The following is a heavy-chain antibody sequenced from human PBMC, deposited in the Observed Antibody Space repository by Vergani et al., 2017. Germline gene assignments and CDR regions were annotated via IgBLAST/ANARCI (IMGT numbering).Heavy chain of an antibody. V-gene: IGHV3-74*01. CDR1: GFTFSSYW. CDR2: INSDGSST. J-gene: IGHJ4*02. CDR3: ARAIPAALLGFGEEDY. Sequence: EVQLVESGGGLVQPGGSLRLSCAASGFTFSSYWMHWVRQAPGKGLVWVSRINSDGSSTSYADSVKGRFTISRDNAKNTLYLQMNSLRAEETAVYYCARAIPAALLGFGEEDYGGEGTLVTVSS. D-gene: IGHD3-10*01.